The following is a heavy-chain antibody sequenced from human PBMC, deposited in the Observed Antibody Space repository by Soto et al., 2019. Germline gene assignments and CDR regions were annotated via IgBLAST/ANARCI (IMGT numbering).Heavy chain of an antibody. D-gene: IGHD2-15*01. CDR1: GFTFSSYG. CDR3: AKERRGYCSGGSSYLGRYFDL. Sequence: QVQVVESGGGVVQPGRSLRLSCAASGFTFSSYGMHWVRQAPGKGLEWVAVISYDGSNKYYADSVKGRFTISRDNSKNTLYLQMNSLRAEDTAVYYCAKERRGYCSGGSSYLGRYFDLWGRGTLVTVSS. J-gene: IGHJ2*01. V-gene: IGHV3-30*18. CDR2: ISYDGSNK.